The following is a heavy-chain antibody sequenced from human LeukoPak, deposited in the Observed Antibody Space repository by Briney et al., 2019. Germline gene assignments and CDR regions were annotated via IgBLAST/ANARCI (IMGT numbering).Heavy chain of an antibody. V-gene: IGHV4-39*07. CDR1: GGSISSSSYY. CDR3: ARGLRYYYYYMDV. J-gene: IGHJ6*03. CDR2: IYYSGST. Sequence: SETLSLTCTVSGGSISSSSYYWGWIRQPPGKGLEWIGSIYYSGSTYYNPSLKSRVTISVDTSKNQFSLKLSSVAAADTAVYYCARGLRYYYYYMDVWGKGTTVTVSS.